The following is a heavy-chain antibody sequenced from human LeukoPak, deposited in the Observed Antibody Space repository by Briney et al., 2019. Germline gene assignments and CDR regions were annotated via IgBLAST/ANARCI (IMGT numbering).Heavy chain of an antibody. CDR2: ISSSSGFI. D-gene: IGHD3-10*01. Sequence: PGGSLRLSCAASGFTFSSYSMSWVRQAPGKGLEWVSSISSSSGFIYYADSVKGRFTISRDNAKNSLYLQMNSLRAEDTAVYYCARDLTHGSGSDCWGQGTLVTVSS. CDR1: GFTFSSYS. J-gene: IGHJ4*02. V-gene: IGHV3-21*01. CDR3: ARDLTHGSGSDC.